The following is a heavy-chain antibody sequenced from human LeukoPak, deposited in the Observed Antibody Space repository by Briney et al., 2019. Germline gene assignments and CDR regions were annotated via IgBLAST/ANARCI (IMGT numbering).Heavy chain of an antibody. V-gene: IGHV4-34*01. CDR3: ARHLWVAVAGREGYYFDY. CDR2: IYYSGST. CDR1: GGSFSGYY. D-gene: IGHD6-19*01. Sequence: SETLSLTCAVYGGSFSGYYWSWIRQPPGKGLEWIGSIYYSGSTYYNPSLKSRVTISVDTSKNQFSLKLSSVTAADTAVYYCARHLWVAVAGREGYYFDYWGQGTLVTVSS. J-gene: IGHJ4*02.